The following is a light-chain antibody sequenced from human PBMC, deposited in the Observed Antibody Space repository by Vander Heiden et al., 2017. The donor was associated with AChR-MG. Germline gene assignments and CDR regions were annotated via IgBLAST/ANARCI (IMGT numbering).Light chain of an antibody. CDR3: QQRSNWPPT. V-gene: IGKV3-11*01. J-gene: IGKJ1*01. CDR2: DTS. Sequence: EIALTQSPGTLSLSPGEKATLSCRASQSVSSNLAWYKQKPGQAPSLLIYDTSNRATGIPARFSGSGSGTDFTLTISSLEPEDFAVYYCQQRSNWPPTFGQGTKVEIK. CDR1: QSVSSN.